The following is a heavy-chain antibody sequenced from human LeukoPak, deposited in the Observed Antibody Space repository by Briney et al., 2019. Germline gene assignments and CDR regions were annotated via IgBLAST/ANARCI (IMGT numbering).Heavy chain of an antibody. CDR3: AKATIEQWLVKVDSFDS. V-gene: IGHV3-30*02. J-gene: IGHJ4*02. D-gene: IGHD6-19*01. CDR2: IRYDGSNK. Sequence: QSGGSLRLSCAASGFTFSSYGMHWVRQAPGKGLEWVAFIRYDGSNKYYADSVKGRFTISRDNSKNTLYLQMNSLRVEDTAIYYCAKATIEQWLVKVDSFDSWGQGSLVTISS. CDR1: GFTFSSYG.